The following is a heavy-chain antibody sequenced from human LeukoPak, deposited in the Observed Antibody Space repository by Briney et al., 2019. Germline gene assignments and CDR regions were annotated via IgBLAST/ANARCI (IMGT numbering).Heavy chain of an antibody. J-gene: IGHJ4*02. V-gene: IGHV3-30*14. D-gene: IGHD5-12*01. CDR1: GFTFSSYA. CDR3: ARGPSGYHNT. Sequence: GRSLRLSCAASGFTFSSYAMHWVRQAPGKGLEWVPVISYDGSNKYYADSVKGRFTISRDNSKNTLYLQMNSLRAEDTAVYYCARGPSGYHNTGGQGTLVTVSS. CDR2: ISYDGSNK.